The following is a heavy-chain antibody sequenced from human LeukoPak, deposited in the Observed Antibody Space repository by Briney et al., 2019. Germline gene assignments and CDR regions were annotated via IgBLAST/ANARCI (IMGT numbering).Heavy chain of an antibody. J-gene: IGHJ4*02. CDR2: IYYSGST. V-gene: IGHV4-31*03. CDR1: GGSISSGGYY. CDR3: ARGSARMVANPLFDY. D-gene: IGHD5-12*01. Sequence: PSETLSLTCTVSGGSISSGGYYWSWIRQHPGKGLEWIGYIYYSGSTYYNPSLKSRVTISVDTSKNQFSLKLSSVTAADTAVYYCARGSARMVANPLFDYWGRGTLVTVSS.